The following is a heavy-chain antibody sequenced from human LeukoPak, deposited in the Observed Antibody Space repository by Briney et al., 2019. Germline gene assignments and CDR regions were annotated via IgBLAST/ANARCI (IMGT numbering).Heavy chain of an antibody. CDR3: VVGGSPGY. Sequence: GGSLRLSCAASGFTFSSYWMSWVRQAPGKGLAWVSRISTGGYTTDYADFVQGRFTASRDNTKNTWSLEMNSLRAEDTAVYYCVVGGSPGYWGQGTLVTVSS. V-gene: IGHV3-74*01. D-gene: IGHD2-15*01. J-gene: IGHJ4*02. CDR2: ISTGGYTT. CDR1: GFTFSSYW.